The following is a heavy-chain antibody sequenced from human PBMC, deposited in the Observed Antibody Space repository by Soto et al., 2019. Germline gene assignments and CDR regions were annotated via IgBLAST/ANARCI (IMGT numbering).Heavy chain of an antibody. D-gene: IGHD2-15*01. Sequence: PSETLSLTCTAYGGSVTSTSYYWSWIRQPPGKGLEWIGYMHYSGSTDYNPSLKSRVTISVDTSNNQFSLKLSSVTAADTAVYYCARAWLLLHFDYWGQGALVTVSS. CDR1: GGSVTSTSYY. V-gene: IGHV4-61*01. CDR2: MHYSGST. CDR3: ARAWLLLHFDY. J-gene: IGHJ4*02.